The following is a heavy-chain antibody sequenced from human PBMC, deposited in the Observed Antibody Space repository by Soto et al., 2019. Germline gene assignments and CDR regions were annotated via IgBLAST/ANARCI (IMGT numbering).Heavy chain of an antibody. CDR1: GDTFTDYY. CDR2: VNPSGGHT. CDR3: ARGGHVVVVTAALDY. D-gene: IGHD2-21*02. V-gene: IGHV1-46*01. J-gene: IGHJ4*02. Sequence: QVQLMQSGAEVKKPGASVKVSCKASGDTFTDYYIHLVRQAPGQGLEWMGTVNPSGGHTTYAQHFLGRVTMTRDTSTSTLYMELTSLPSDDTAIYYCARGGHVVVVTAALDYWGQGTLVTVSS.